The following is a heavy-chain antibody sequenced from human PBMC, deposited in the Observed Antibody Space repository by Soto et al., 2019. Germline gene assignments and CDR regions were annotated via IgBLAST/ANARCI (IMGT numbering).Heavy chain of an antibody. CDR2: ISAYNGNT. CDR3: ARGYPGIAAAAYFDY. J-gene: IGHJ4*02. V-gene: IGHV1-18*01. CDR1: GYTFTSYG. Sequence: ASVKVSCKASGYTFTSYGISWVRQAPGQGLEWMGWISAYNGNTNYAQKLQGRVTMTTDTSTSTAYMELRSLRSDDTAVYYCARGYPGIAAAAYFDYWGQGTLVTVSS. D-gene: IGHD6-13*01.